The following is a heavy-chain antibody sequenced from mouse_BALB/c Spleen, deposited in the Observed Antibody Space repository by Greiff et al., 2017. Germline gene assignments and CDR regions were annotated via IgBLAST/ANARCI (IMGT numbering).Heavy chain of an antibody. CDR1: GYTFTSYW. CDR2: INPSNGRT. V-gene: IGHV1S81*02. CDR3: ARGPGFDY. Sequence: VQLQQPGAELVKPGASVKLSCKASGYTFTSYWMHWVKQRPGQGLEWIGEINPSNGRTNYNEKFKSKATLTVDKSSSTAYMQLSSLTSEDSAVYYCARGPGFDYWGQNATRAVSS. J-gene: IGHJ2*01.